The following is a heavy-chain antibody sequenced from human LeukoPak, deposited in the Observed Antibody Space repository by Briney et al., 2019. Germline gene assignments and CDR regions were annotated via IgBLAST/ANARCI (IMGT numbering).Heavy chain of an antibody. CDR2: ISRNSASV. CDR1: GFTFDDYG. Sequence: GGSLRLSCEASGFTFDDYGMPWVRQAPGKGLEWVSTISRNSASVGYVDSVKGRFTISRDNAKKTLYLQMNSLRPEDTALYYCAKDYGYSSSWYDYWGQGTLVTVSS. J-gene: IGHJ4*02. CDR3: AKDYGYSSSWYDY. D-gene: IGHD6-13*01. V-gene: IGHV3-9*01.